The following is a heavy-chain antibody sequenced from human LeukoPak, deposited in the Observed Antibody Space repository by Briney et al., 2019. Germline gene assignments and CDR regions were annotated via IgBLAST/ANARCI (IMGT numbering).Heavy chain of an antibody. J-gene: IGHJ4*02. CDR2: IDSDGST. V-gene: IGHV3-74*01. CDR3: IGSGGWPGY. CDR1: GFTFSSYW. D-gene: IGHD6-19*01. Sequence: PGGSLRLSCAASGFTFSSYWMPWVRQAPGKGLVWVSRIDSDGSTIYADSVKGRFTISRDNAKNTLYLQMNSLRAEDTAVYYCIGSGGWPGYWGQGTLVTVSS.